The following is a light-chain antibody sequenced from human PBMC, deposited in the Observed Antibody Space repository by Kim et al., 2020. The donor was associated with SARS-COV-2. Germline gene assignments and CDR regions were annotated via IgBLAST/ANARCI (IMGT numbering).Light chain of an antibody. CDR2: AAS. CDR3: QKYNSAPWT. CDR1: QDIANS. Sequence: AAVGDRVTITCRASQDIANSLAWYQQKPGKVPKVLIYAASTLQSGVPSRFSGSGSGTEFTLTIGSLQTEDVATYYCQKYNSAPWTFGPGTKVDIK. V-gene: IGKV1-27*01. J-gene: IGKJ1*01.